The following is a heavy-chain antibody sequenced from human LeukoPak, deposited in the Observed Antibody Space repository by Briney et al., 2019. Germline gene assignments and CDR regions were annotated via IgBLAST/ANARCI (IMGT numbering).Heavy chain of an antibody. D-gene: IGHD3-10*01. CDR3: AKDYSKTGYYGSGTYYRPNWFAP. J-gene: IGHJ5*02. V-gene: IGHV3-30*02. Sequence: GGSLRLSCAASGFTFSSYGMHWVRQAPGKGLEWVAFIRSDGTNKYYADSVKGRFTISRDNSKNTLYLQMNSLRAEDTAVYYCAKDYSKTGYYGSGTYYRPNWFAPWGQGTLVTVSS. CDR1: GFTFSSYG. CDR2: IRSDGTNK.